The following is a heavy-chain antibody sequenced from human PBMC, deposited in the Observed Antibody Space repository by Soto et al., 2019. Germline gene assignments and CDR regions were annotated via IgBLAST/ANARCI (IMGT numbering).Heavy chain of an antibody. Sequence: PGESLKISCAASGFTFSGSAMHWVRQASGKGLEWVGQIRRKAKSYATEYVASVKGRLTITKDTSKNQVVLTMTNVDAMDTATYYCAHRLYGTGREWNFGYFDFWGHGNLVTVSS. V-gene: IGHV3-73*01. CDR2: IRRKAKSYAT. CDR3: AHRLYGTGREWNFGYFDF. J-gene: IGHJ4*01. D-gene: IGHD2-8*02. CDR1: GFTFSGSA.